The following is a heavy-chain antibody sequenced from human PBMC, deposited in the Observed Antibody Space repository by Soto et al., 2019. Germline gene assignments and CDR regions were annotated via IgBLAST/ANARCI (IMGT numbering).Heavy chain of an antibody. CDR2: IYYSANT. J-gene: IGHJ6*02. D-gene: IGHD3-10*01. V-gene: IGHV4-31*02. Sequence: QVQLQESGPGLVKPSQTLSLTSSASGGSISSGGYYWNWIRQPPGEGLVWIGSIYYSANTHYNPSLKGRVSISADTSKNQFSLNLSSVTAADTAVCYCARSGGNSYYYGMDVWGQGTTVTVSS. CDR3: ARSGGNSYYYGMDV. CDR1: GGSISSGGYY.